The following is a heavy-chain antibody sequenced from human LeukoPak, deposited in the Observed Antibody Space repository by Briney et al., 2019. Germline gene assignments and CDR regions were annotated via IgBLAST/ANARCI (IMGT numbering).Heavy chain of an antibody. CDR1: GFTFSSYA. CDR2: ISYDGSNK. CDR3: STGGPGKAVTFGAFDI. V-gene: IGHV3-30-3*01. J-gene: IGHJ3*02. D-gene: IGHD3-16*01. Sequence: GGSLRLSCAASGFTFSSYAMHWVRQAPGKGLEWVAVISYDGSNKYYADSVKGRFTISRDNSKNTLYLQMNSLRAEDTAVYYCSTGGPGKAVTFGAFDIWGQGTMVTVSS.